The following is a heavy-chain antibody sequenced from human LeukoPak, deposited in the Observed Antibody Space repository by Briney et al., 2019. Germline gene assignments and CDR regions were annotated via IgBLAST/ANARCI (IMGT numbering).Heavy chain of an antibody. D-gene: IGHD2-2*02. Sequence: ASVKVSCKASGYTFTGYYMHWVRQAPGQGLEWMGWINPNSGGTNYAQKFQGRVTMTRDTSISTAYMELSRLRSDDTAVYYCARGQLGYCSSTSCYKYWGRGTLVTVSS. CDR1: GYTFTGYY. CDR2: INPNSGGT. J-gene: IGHJ4*02. CDR3: ARGQLGYCSSTSCYKY. V-gene: IGHV1-2*02.